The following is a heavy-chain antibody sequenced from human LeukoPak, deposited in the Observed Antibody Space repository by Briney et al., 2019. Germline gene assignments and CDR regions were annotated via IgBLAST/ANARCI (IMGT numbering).Heavy chain of an antibody. J-gene: IGHJ4*02. CDR1: GYSINNGYF. D-gene: IGHD1-26*01. V-gene: IGHV4-38-2*02. CDR3: ARSHSGSYFFDS. CDR2: VHYGGTT. Sequence: SETLSLTCIVSGYSINNGYFWGWIRQPPGKGLEWIGSVHYGGTTYYNPSLKRRDSISVDTSKNRFSLMLNSVTAADTAVYFCARSHSGSYFFDSWGQGTLVPVSS.